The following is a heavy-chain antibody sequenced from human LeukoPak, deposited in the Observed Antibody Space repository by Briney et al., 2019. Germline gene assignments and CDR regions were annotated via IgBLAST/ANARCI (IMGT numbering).Heavy chain of an antibody. J-gene: IGHJ4*02. CDR2: INPNSGGT. CDR1: GYTFTGYY. CDR3: ATHMITFGGVDY. D-gene: IGHD3-16*01. V-gene: IGHV1-2*06. Sequence: ASVKVSCKASGYTFTGYYMHWVRQAPGQGLELMGRINPNSGGTNFAQKFQGRVTMTRDTSISTAYMELRRLRSDDTAVYYCATHMITFGGVDYWGQGTLVTVSS.